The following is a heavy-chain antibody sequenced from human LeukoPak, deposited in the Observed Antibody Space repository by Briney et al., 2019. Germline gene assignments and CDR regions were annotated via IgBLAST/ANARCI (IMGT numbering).Heavy chain of an antibody. CDR2: IIPILGIA. J-gene: IGHJ6*02. V-gene: IGHV1-69*04. D-gene: IGHD5-12*01. CDR1: GGTFSSYA. Sequence: SVKVSCKASGGTFSSYAISWVRQAPGQGLERMGRIIPILGIANYAQKFQGRVTITADKSTSTAYMELSSLRSEDTAVYYCARAIVAAYYGMDVWGQGTTVTVSS. CDR3: ARAIVAAYYGMDV.